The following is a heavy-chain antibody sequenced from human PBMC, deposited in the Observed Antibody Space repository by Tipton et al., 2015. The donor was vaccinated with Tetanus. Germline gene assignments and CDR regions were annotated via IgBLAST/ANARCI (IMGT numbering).Heavy chain of an antibody. CDR1: GYTFTHYG. J-gene: IGHJ5*02. V-gene: IGHV1-18*01. CDR2: ISPFNENV. D-gene: IGHD3/OR15-3a*01. Sequence: QLAQSGAEGKKPGASVKVSCKDSGYTFTHYGVNWVRQAPGQGLEWMGWISPFNENVNYAEKFRGRLTMTTDRSTATVYMDLRSLRSDDTAVYYCARGRGLGPHEYFEHWGQGTLVTVSS. CDR3: ARGRGLGPHEYFEH.